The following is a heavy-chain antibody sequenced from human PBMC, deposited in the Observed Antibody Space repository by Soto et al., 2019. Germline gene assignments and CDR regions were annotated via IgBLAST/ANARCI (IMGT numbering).Heavy chain of an antibody. J-gene: IGHJ6*02. D-gene: IGHD1-26*01. V-gene: IGHV3-21*01. CDR3: ARVIGGYRSGNYYYYGMDV. CDR1: GFTFTSYS. Sequence: ESGGGLVKPGGSLRISCAASGFTFTSYSMNWVRQTPGKGLEWVSSISRGSDYIHYADSLKGRFTISRDNAKNTMYLQMNSQRDEDTAVYYCARVIGGYRSGNYYYYGMDVWGQGTTVTVSS. CDR2: ISRGSDYI.